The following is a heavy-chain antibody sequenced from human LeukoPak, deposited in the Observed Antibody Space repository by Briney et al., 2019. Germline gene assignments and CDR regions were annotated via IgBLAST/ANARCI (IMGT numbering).Heavy chain of an antibody. CDR1: GFTFPNYA. CDR2: ISHTGYNT. J-gene: IGHJ6*02. Sequence: GGSLRLSCAASGFTFPNYAMAWVRQAPGKGLEWVSAISHTGYNTYYTDSVKGRFAISGDNSGNTLYLHMYSLGAEDTAVYYCAKIMEPAILAYYYGMDIWGQGTTVSVSS. CDR3: AKIMEPAILAYYYGMDI. D-gene: IGHD1-14*01. V-gene: IGHV3-23*01.